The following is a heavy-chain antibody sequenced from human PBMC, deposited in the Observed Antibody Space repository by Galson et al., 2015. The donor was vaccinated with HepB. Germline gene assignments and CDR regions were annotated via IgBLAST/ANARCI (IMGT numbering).Heavy chain of an antibody. CDR1: GFTFSSYA. J-gene: IGHJ4*02. D-gene: IGHD5-18*01. CDR2: ISYDGSNK. V-gene: IGHV3-30-3*01. Sequence: SLRLSCAASGFTFSSYAMHWVRQAPGKGLEWVAVISYDGSNKYYADSVKGRFTISRDNSKNTLYLQMNSLRAEDTAVYYCARGSIQLWLQLDYWGQGTLVTVSS. CDR3: ARGSIQLWLQLDY.